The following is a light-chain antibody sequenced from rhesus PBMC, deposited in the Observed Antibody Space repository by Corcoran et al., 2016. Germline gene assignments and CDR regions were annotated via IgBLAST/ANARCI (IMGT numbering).Light chain of an antibody. V-gene: IGKV1-25*01. Sequence: DIQMTQSPSSLSASVGDRVTITCRTSQGISSYLAWYQQKPGKAPKLLIYEASSLQSGVPSRFSGRGSGTDFTLTISSLQPEDFATYYCQQHDSYPYSFGQGTTVEIK. J-gene: IGKJ2*01. CDR3: QQHDSYPYS. CDR2: EAS. CDR1: QGISSY.